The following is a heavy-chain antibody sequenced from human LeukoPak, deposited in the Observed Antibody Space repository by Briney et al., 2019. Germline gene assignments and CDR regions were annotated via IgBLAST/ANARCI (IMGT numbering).Heavy chain of an antibody. CDR1: GGSFSGYY. D-gene: IGHD6-13*01. CDR3: ARARRQQLRWFDP. CDR2: INHSGST. V-gene: IGHV4-34*01. J-gene: IGHJ5*02. Sequence: SETLSLTCAVYGGSFSGYYWSWIRQPPGKGLEWIGEINHSGSTNYNPSLKSRVTISVDTSKNQFSLKLSSVTAADTAVYYCARARRQQLRWFDPWGQGTLVTVSS.